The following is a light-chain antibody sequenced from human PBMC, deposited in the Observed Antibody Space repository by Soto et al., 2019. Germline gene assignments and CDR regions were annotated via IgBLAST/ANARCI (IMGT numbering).Light chain of an antibody. CDR2: EVS. CDR3: NSYTTTSERV. Sequence: QSVLTQPASVSGSPGQSITISCTGTSSDVGAYNYVSWYQHHPGGAPRLIIYEVSNRPSGVSNRFSGSKSGNTASLRISGLQSEDEADYHCNSYTTTSERVFGSGTKVTVL. J-gene: IGLJ1*01. CDR1: SSDVGAYNY. V-gene: IGLV2-14*01.